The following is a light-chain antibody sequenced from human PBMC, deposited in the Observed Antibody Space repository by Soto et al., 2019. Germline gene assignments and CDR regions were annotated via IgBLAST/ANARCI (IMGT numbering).Light chain of an antibody. CDR2: DVS. Sequence: QSALTQPRSVSGSPGQSVTISCTGTSSDVGVYNNYVSWYQHHPGKAPKLMIYDVSKRPSGVPDRFSGSKSGNTASLTISGLQAEDEADYYCFSSAASYNYVFANGTKVTV. CDR3: FSSAASYNYV. J-gene: IGLJ1*01. CDR1: SSDVGVYNNY. V-gene: IGLV2-11*01.